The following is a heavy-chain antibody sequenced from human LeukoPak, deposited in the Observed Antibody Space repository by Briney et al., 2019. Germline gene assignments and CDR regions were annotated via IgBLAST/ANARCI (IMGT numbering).Heavy chain of an antibody. CDR2: INHSGST. Sequence: PSETLSLTCAVYGGSFSGYYWSWIRQPPGKGLEWIGEINHSGSTNYNPSLKSRVTISVDTSKNQFSLKLSSVTAADTAVYYCARGDSYCTNGVCTPLFDYWGQGTLVTVSS. V-gene: IGHV4-34*01. J-gene: IGHJ4*02. CDR3: ARGDSYCTNGVCTPLFDY. D-gene: IGHD2-8*01. CDR1: GGSFSGYY.